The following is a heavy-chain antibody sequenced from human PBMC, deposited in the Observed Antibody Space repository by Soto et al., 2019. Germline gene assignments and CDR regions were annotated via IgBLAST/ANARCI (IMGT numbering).Heavy chain of an antibody. V-gene: IGHV4-59*01. CDR2: IYYSGST. D-gene: IGHD2-2*02. CDR1: GGSISSYY. CDR3: ARALDIVVVPAAIPPNWFDP. J-gene: IGHJ5*02. Sequence: PSETLSLTCTVSGGSISSYYWSWIRQPPGKGLEWIGYIYYSGSTNYNPSLKSRVTISVDTSENQFSLKLSSVTAADTAVYYCARALDIVVVPAAIPPNWFDPWGQGTLVTVSS.